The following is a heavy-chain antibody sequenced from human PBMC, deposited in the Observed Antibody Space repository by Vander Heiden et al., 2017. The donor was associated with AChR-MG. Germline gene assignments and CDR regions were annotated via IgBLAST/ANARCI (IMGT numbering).Heavy chain of an antibody. D-gene: IGHD4-17*01. CDR3: ARGDYGGNTQKPDPGGIDY. CDR2: ISSSSSYI. CDR1: GFTFSSHS. V-gene: IGHV3-21*01. J-gene: IGHJ4*02. Sequence: EVQPVESGGGLVKPVGSLRLSCAASGFTFSSHSLNGVRQAPGKGLGWVSSISSSSSYIYYADSGKGRFNISRDNAKNSLYLQMNSLRAEDTAVYYCARGDYGGNTQKPDPGGIDYWGQGTLVTVSS.